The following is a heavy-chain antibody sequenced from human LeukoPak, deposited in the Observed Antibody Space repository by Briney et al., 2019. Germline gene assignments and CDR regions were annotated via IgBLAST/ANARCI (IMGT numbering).Heavy chain of an antibody. CDR2: INPNSGGT. J-gene: IGHJ5*02. CDR3: ARARSIAARVGNWFDP. D-gene: IGHD6-6*01. CDR1: GYTFTGYY. Sequence: ASVTVSCKASGYTFTGYYMHWVRQAPGQGLEWMGWINPNSGGTNYAQKFQGRVTMTRDTSISTAYMELSRLRSDDTAVYYCARARSIAARVGNWFDPWGQGTLVTVSS. V-gene: IGHV1-2*02.